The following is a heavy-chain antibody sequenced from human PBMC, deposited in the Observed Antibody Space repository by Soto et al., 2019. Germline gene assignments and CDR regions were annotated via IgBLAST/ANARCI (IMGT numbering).Heavy chain of an antibody. J-gene: IGHJ6*02. V-gene: IGHV1-18*01. CDR2: ISAYNGNT. Sequence: ASVKVSCKASGYTFTSYGISWVRQAPGQGLEWMGWISAYNGNTNYAQKLQGRVTMTTDTSTSTAYMELRSLRSDDTAVYYCARDLLWFGEFKPQDDMDVWGQGTTVTVSS. D-gene: IGHD3-10*01. CDR1: GYTFTSYG. CDR3: ARDLLWFGEFKPQDDMDV.